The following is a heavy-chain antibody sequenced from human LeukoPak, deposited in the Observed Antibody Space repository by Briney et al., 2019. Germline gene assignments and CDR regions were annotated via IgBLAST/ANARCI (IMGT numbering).Heavy chain of an antibody. CDR2: IYHSGST. D-gene: IGHD6-13*01. CDR3: ARVFGPIAAGED. Sequence: SQTLSLTCTVSGGSISSGGYYWSWIRQPPGKGLEWIGYIYHSGSTYYNPSLKCRVTISVDRSKNQFSLKLSSVTAADTAVYYGARVFGPIAAGEDWGQGTLVTVSS. CDR1: GGSISSGGYY. V-gene: IGHV4-30-2*01. J-gene: IGHJ4*02.